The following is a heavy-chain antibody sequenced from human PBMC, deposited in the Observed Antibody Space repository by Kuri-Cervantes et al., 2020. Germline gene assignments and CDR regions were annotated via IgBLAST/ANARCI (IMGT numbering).Heavy chain of an antibody. CDR1: GFSFSGYS. CDR2: ITGSSSTI. D-gene: IGHD3-10*01. V-gene: IGHV3-48*02. Sequence: GGSLRLSCAASGFSFSGYSMNWVRQAPGKGLEWVSYITGSSSTIYYADSVKGRFTISRDNAKNSLYLQMNSLRDEDTAVYYCAALGSYLYWGQGTLVTVSS. J-gene: IGHJ4*02. CDR3: AALGSYLY.